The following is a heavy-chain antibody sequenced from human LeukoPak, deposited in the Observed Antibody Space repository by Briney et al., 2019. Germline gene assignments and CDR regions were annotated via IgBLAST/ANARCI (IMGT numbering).Heavy chain of an antibody. CDR3: AHTRWSGPVFDY. CDR2: IYWNDDK. V-gene: IGHV2-5*01. CDR1: GFSLSTSGVG. J-gene: IGHJ4*02. D-gene: IGHD3-3*01. Sequence: SGPTLVKPTQTLTLTCTFSGFSLSTSGVGVGWIRQPPGEALEWLALIYWNDDKRYSPSLKSRLTITKDTSKNQVVLTMTNMDPVDTATYYCAHTRWSGPVFDYWGQGTLVTVSS.